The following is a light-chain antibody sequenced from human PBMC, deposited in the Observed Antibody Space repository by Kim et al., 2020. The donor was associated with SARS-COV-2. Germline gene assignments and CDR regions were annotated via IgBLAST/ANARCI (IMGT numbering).Light chain of an antibody. J-gene: IGLJ2*01. Sequence: SYELTQPPSVSVSPGQTASITCSGDRLGNKYVCWYQQKPGQSPVVVLYQDERRPSVIPERFSGSNSGNTATLTISGTQALDEADYYCQVWDSTTTVFGGG. CDR3: QVWDSTTTV. V-gene: IGLV3-1*01. CDR2: QDE. CDR1: RLGNKY.